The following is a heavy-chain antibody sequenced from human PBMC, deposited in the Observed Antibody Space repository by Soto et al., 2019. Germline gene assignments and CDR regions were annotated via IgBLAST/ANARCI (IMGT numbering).Heavy chain of an antibody. CDR2: ISKSDYT. Sequence: GGSLRLSCTVSGFAFNNYGINWVRQAPGKGLEWVSSISKSDYTYYSDSVKGRFTISRDNAKNSVSLQMNTLRVEDTAVYYCAREDSIIIPAVSDSWGLGTLVTVSS. D-gene: IGHD3-22*01. V-gene: IGHV3-21*01. CDR1: GFAFNNYG. J-gene: IGHJ4*02. CDR3: AREDSIIIPAVSDS.